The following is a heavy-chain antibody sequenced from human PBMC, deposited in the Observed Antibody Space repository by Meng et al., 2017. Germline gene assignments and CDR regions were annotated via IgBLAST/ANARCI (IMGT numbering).Heavy chain of an antibody. CDR1: GYTFTSYA. J-gene: IGHJ6*02. CDR2: INAGNGNT. Sequence: ASVKVSCKASGYTFTSYAMHWVRQAPGQRLEWMGWINAGNGNTKYSQKFQGRVTITRDTSASTAYMELSSLRSEDTAVYYRARGGSSGLVGYYYYGMDVWGQGTTVTVSS. CDR3: ARGGSSGLVGYYYYGMDV. V-gene: IGHV1-3*01. D-gene: IGHD6-19*01.